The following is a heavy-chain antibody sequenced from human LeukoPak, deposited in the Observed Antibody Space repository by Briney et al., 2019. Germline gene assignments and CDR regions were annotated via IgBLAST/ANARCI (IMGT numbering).Heavy chain of an antibody. CDR1: GGSFSGYY. CDR2: INHSGST. D-gene: IGHD6-13*01. Sequence: SETLSLTCAVYGGSFSGYYWSWIRQPPGKGLEWIGEINHSGSTNYNPSLKSRVPISVNTSKNQFSMKLSSVTAADTAVYYWARGPRRIAAAGIAVAVRYDYWGQGTLVTVSS. V-gene: IGHV4-34*01. CDR3: ARGPRRIAAAGIAVAVRYDY. J-gene: IGHJ4*02.